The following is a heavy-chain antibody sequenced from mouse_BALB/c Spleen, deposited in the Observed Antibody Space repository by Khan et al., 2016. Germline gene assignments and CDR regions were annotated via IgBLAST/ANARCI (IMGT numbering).Heavy chain of an antibody. Sequence: EVQLVESGGCLVHPGGSLKLSCAAAGFDFSRYWMSLVRQATGKGLAWIGEINPDSYTINYTPSLTDKFIISRANAKNTLYLQMSKVRSEDTSLVSCARAGYYGYLASWRPATLVTVSA. CDR1: GFDFSRYW. J-gene: IGHJ3*01. D-gene: IGHD1-2*01. V-gene: IGHV4-1*02. CDR3: ARAGYYGYLAS. CDR2: INPDSYTI.